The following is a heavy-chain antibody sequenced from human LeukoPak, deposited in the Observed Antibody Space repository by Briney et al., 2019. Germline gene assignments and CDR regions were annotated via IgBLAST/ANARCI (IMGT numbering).Heavy chain of an antibody. J-gene: IGHJ4*02. CDR1: GGSISSSSYY. V-gene: IGHV4-39*07. CDR3: ARVEQQLVGGEDY. Sequence: SETLSLTCTVSGGSISSSSYYWGWIRQPPGKGLEWIGSIYYSGSTYYNPSLKSRVTISVDTSKNQFSLKLSSVTAADTAVYYCARVEQQLVGGEDYWGQGTLVTVSS. CDR2: IYYSGST. D-gene: IGHD6-13*01.